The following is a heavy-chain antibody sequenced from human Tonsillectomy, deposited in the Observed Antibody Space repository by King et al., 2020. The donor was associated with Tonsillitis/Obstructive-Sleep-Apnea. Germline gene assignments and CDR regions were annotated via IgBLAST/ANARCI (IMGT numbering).Heavy chain of an antibody. D-gene: IGHD5-18*01. CDR1: GFTFSSYE. CDR3: ARDLQLWSLDLGYYYYGMDV. CDR2: ISSSGSTI. V-gene: IGHV3-48*03. J-gene: IGHJ6*02. Sequence: VQLVESGGGLVQPGGSLRLSCAASGFTFSSYEMNWVRQAPGKGLEWVSYISSSGSTIYYADSVKGRFTISRDNAKNSLYLQMNSLRAEDTAVYYCARDLQLWSLDLGYYYYGMDVWGQGTTVTVSS.